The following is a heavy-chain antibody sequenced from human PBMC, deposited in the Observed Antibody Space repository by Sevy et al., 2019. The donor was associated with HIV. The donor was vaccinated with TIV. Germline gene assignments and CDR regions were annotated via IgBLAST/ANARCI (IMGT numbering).Heavy chain of an antibody. CDR3: AHNPQDIVYYYDSSGYWEDAFDI. J-gene: IGHJ3*02. D-gene: IGHD3-22*01. CDR2: IYWDDDK. CDR1: GFSLSTSRVG. Sequence: YGPTLVNPTQTLTLTCTFSGFSLSTSRVGVGRSRQPPGKALEWLALIYWDDDKRYSPSRKSRLTITKDTSKNQVVLTMTIMDPVDTATYYCAHNPQDIVYYYDSSGYWEDAFDIWGQGTMVTVSS. V-gene: IGHV2-5*02.